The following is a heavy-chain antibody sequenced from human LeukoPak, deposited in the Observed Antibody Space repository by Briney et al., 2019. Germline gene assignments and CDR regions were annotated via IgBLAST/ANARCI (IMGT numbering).Heavy chain of an antibody. CDR1: GFTFSSYA. Sequence: PGGSLRLSCAASGFTFSSYAMHWVRQAPGKGLEWVAVISYDGSNKYYADSVKGRFTISRDNSKNTLYLQMNSLRAEDTAVYYCARDRTIYYGSGRARNAFDIWGQGTMVTVSS. CDR2: ISYDGSNK. J-gene: IGHJ3*02. CDR3: ARDRTIYYGSGRARNAFDI. D-gene: IGHD3-10*01. V-gene: IGHV3-30-3*01.